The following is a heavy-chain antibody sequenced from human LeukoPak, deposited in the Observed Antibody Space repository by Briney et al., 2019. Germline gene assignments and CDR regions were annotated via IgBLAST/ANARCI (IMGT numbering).Heavy chain of an antibody. Sequence: PSETLSLTCTVSGGSISSYYWSWIRQPAGKGLEWIGRIYTSGSTNYNPSLKSRVTMSVDTSKNQFSLKLSSVTAADTAVYYCARDYFVVAAAGNALDIWGQGTMVTVSS. V-gene: IGHV4-4*07. J-gene: IGHJ3*02. CDR3: ARDYFVVAAAGNALDI. CDR1: GGSISSYY. D-gene: IGHD6-13*01. CDR2: IYTSGST.